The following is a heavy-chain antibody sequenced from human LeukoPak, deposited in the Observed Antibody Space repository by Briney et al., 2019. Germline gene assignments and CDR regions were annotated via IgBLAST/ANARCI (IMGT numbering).Heavy chain of an antibody. Sequence: GGSLRLPCAASGFTFSSYTMNWVRQAPGKGLEWVAMIWHDGINKYYADSVKGRFTISRDNTKNTLYVQMNSLRAEDTAVYHCARDRTLYYDILTAYLDVWGQGTTVTVSS. V-gene: IGHV3-33*08. CDR2: IWHDGINK. J-gene: IGHJ6*02. D-gene: IGHD3-9*01. CDR1: GFTFSSYT. CDR3: ARDRTLYYDILTAYLDV.